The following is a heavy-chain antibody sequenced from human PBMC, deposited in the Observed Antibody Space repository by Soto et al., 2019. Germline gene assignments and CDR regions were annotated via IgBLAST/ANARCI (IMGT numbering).Heavy chain of an antibody. CDR2: ISSSSSYI. V-gene: IGHV3-21*01. CDR1: GFTFSSYS. Sequence: GGSLRLSCAASGFTFSSYSMNWVRQAPGKGLEWVSSISSSSSYIYYADSVKGRFTISRDNAKNSLYLQMNSLRAEDTAVYYCARDQVWDTDMVGLVHYYGMDVWGQGTTVTVSS. CDR3: ARDQVWDTDMVGLVHYYGMDV. J-gene: IGHJ6*02. D-gene: IGHD5-18*01.